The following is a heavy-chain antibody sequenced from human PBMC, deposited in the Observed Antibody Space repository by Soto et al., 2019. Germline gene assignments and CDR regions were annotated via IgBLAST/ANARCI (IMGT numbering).Heavy chain of an antibody. Sequence: EVQVLESGGGLVQPGGSLRLSCTGSGFTFINYAMNWVRQAPGKGLEWVSSISGGGDAAFFPDSVRGRFTITRDYAKNTVALQLNRLGVDDTAVYYGARKILRATTRPNYWYFDLWGRGTLVTVSS. CDR1: GFTFINYA. V-gene: IGHV3-23*01. CDR3: ARKILRATTRPNYWYFDL. CDR2: ISGGGDAA. J-gene: IGHJ2*01. D-gene: IGHD5-12*01.